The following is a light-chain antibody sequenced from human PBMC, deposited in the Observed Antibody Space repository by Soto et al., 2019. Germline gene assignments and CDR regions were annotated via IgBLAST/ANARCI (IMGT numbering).Light chain of an antibody. CDR3: QSYDSSLSPYV. CDR2: GNS. CDR1: SSNIGAGYD. J-gene: IGLJ1*01. V-gene: IGLV1-40*01. Sequence: QSVLTQPPSVSGAPGQRVTISCTGSSSNIGAGYDVQWYQQLPGTAPKLLIYGNSNRPSGVPDRFSGSKSGTSASLAITGLQAEDEADYYCQSYDSSLSPYVFGTGTKVTVL.